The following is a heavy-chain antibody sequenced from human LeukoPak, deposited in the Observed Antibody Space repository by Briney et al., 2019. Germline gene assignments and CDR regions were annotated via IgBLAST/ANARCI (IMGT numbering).Heavy chain of an antibody. CDR1: GFTFSSYS. Sequence: GGSLRLSCAASGFTFSSYSMNWVRQAPGKGLEWVSSISSSSNYIYYADSVKGRFTISRDNAKNSLYLQMNSLRAEDTAVYYCASTTSTSRYRFDHWGQGTLVTVSS. CDR2: ISSSSNYI. J-gene: IGHJ4*02. D-gene: IGHD2-2*01. CDR3: ASTTSTSRYRFDH. V-gene: IGHV3-21*01.